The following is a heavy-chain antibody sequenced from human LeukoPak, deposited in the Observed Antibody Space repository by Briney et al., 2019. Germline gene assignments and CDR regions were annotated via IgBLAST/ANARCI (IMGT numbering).Heavy chain of an antibody. D-gene: IGHD1-26*01. CDR1: GFTFSSYA. V-gene: IGHV3-23*01. J-gene: IGHJ4*02. CDR2: ITGSGGAT. Sequence: GGSLRLSCVASGFTFSSYAMYWVRQAPGKGLEWVLGITGSGGATNYADSVKGRFSISRDNSKNTLFVQMDSLRAEDTAVYYCARKIAGRHPFDCWGQGTLVTVSS. CDR3: ARKIAGRHPFDC.